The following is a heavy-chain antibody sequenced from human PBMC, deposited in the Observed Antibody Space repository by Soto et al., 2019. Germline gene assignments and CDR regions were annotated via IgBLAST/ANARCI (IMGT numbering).Heavy chain of an antibody. V-gene: IGHV1-69*13. Sequence: SVKVSCKASGGTFSSYAISWVRQAPGQGLEWMGGIIPIFGTANYAQKFQGRVTITADESTSTAYMELSSLRSEDTAVYYCALNLGYCSSTSCYYYYGMDVWGQGTTVTVSS. CDR2: IIPIFGTA. J-gene: IGHJ6*02. D-gene: IGHD2-2*01. CDR1: GGTFSSYA. CDR3: ALNLGYCSSTSCYYYYGMDV.